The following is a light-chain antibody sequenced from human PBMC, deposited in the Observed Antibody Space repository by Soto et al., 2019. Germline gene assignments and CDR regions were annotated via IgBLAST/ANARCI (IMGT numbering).Light chain of an antibody. CDR1: QTINNY. V-gene: IGKV1-39*01. Sequence: DIQMTQSPPSLSASVGDSVTITCRPSQTINNYLNWYQQTPGQAPQLPLYTTSTLQSGAPSRLSGSGSGTDYTLTINRLEPEDFAVYYCQQYGSLVPGLTFGGGTKVDIK. J-gene: IGKJ4*01. CDR3: QQYGSLVPGLT. CDR2: TTS.